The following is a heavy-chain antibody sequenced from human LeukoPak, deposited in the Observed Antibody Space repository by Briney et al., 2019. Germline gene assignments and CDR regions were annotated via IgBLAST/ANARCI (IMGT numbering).Heavy chain of an antibody. J-gene: IGHJ1*01. D-gene: IGHD6-13*01. CDR3: ARGSSSYSRTPNAEYFQH. Sequence: SETLSLTCTVSGYSISSGYYWGWIRQPPGKGLEWIGSIYHSGSTYYNPSLKSRVTISVDTSKNQFSLKLSSVTAADTAVYYCARGSSSYSRTPNAEYFQHWGQGTLVTVSS. V-gene: IGHV4-38-2*02. CDR2: IYHSGST. CDR1: GYSISSGYY.